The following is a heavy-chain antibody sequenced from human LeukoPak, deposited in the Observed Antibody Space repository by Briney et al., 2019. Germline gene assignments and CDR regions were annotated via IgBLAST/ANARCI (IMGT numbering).Heavy chain of an antibody. CDR1: GFTFSSYA. D-gene: IGHD3-22*01. J-gene: IGHJ4*02. Sequence: GGSLRLSCAASGFTFSSYAMHWVRQAPGKGLEWVAVISYDGSNKYYADSVKGRFTISRDNSKNTLYLQMNSLRAEDTAVYYCARDRPYYYDSSGYYYWGQGTLVTASS. CDR2: ISYDGSNK. V-gene: IGHV3-30-3*01. CDR3: ARDRPYYYDSSGYYY.